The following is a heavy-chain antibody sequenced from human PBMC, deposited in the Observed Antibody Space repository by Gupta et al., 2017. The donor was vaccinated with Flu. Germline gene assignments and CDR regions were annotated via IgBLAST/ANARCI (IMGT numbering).Heavy chain of an antibody. Sequence: QVQLQESGPGLVKPSQTLSLTCTVSGGSISSGSYYWSWIRQPAGKGLEWIGRIYTSGSTNYNPSLKSRVTISVDTSKNQFSLKLSSVTAADTAVYYCASYQTAHFDYWGQGTLVTVSS. CDR3: ASYQTAHFDY. D-gene: IGHD2-2*01. J-gene: IGHJ4*02. V-gene: IGHV4-61*02. CDR2: IYTSGST. CDR1: GGSISSGSYY.